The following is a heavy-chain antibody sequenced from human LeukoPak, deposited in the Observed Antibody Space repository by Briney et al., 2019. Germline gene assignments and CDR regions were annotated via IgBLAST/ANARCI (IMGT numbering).Heavy chain of an antibody. CDR2: ISYDGSNK. CDR3: AKRGGSFIGYFDY. D-gene: IGHD1-26*01. J-gene: IGHJ4*02. Sequence: GGSLRLSCAASGFTFSSYGMHWVRQAPGKGLEWVAVISYDGSNKYYADSVKGRFTISRDNSKNTLYLQMNSLRAEDTAVYYCAKRGGSFIGYFDYWGQGALVTVSS. CDR1: GFTFSSYG. V-gene: IGHV3-30*18.